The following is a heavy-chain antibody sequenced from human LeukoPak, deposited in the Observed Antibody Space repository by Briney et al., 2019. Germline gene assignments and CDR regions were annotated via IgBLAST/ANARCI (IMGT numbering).Heavy chain of an antibody. J-gene: IGHJ4*02. CDR1: CYSISSGYY. Sequence: SETLSLTCAVSCYSISSGYYWGWIRQPPGKGLEWIGSIYHSGSTYYNPSLKSRVTISVDTSKNQFSLKLSSVTAADTAVYYCARQGSYLSKYYFDYWGQGTLVTVSS. V-gene: IGHV4-38-2*01. CDR3: ARQGSYLSKYYFDY. D-gene: IGHD1-26*01. CDR2: IYHSGST.